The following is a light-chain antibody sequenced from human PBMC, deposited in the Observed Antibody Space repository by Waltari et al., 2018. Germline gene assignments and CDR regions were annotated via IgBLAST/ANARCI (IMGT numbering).Light chain of an antibody. V-gene: IGKV4-1*01. CDR2: WAS. J-gene: IGKJ2*01. CDR3: QQYYTTLYT. Sequence: DIVMTQSPDSLAVSLGERATINCKSSQSLLYSSNNKNYLAWYQQKPGQPPKLLVYWASTRESGGPDRFSGSGSGTDFTLTISSRQAEDVAVYYCQQYYTTLYTFGQGTKVEIK. CDR1: QSLLYSSNNKNY.